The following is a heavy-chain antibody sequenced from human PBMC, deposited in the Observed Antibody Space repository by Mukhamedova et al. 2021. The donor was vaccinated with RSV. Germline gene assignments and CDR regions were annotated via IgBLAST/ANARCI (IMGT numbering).Heavy chain of an antibody. D-gene: IGHD3-10*01. V-gene: IGHV3-23*01. J-gene: IGHJ4*02. CDR3: VKDRSGSYFTPSDFDY. Sequence: GLEWVATITSDSATASYADSVKGRFALSRDNSKNTLSPQMNALRVEDTAIYYCVKDRSGSYFTPSDFDYWGQGTLVTVPS. CDR2: ITSDSATA.